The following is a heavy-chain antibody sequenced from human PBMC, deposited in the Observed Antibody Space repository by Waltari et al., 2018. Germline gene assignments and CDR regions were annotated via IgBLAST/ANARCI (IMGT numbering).Heavy chain of an antibody. Sequence: QVQLQESGPGLVKPSETLSLTCTVSGGSISSHYWSWIRQPTGKGLEWIGYIDYSGSTNYIPSLKSRVTISVDTSKNQFSLKLSSVTAADTAVYYCARDVWGELAYGMDVWGQGTTVTVSS. V-gene: IGHV4-59*11. J-gene: IGHJ6*02. CDR3: ARDVWGELAYGMDV. D-gene: IGHD1-26*01. CDR2: IDYSGST. CDR1: GGSISSHY.